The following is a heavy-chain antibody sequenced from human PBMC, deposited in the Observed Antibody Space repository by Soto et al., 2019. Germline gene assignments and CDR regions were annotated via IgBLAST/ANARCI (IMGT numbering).Heavy chain of an antibody. CDR1: CAPVRSWFYF. CDR2: IYSSGST. Sequence: SLTPSISCAPVRSWFYFYLCLRQHPGKGLEWVGYIYSSGSTNYNPSLKSRVAISVDTSKNQFSLELTSVTAADTAVYYCARRMDTSSWRDYWGRGTLVTVSS. J-gene: IGHJ4*02. V-gene: IGHV4-61*01. CDR3: ARRMDTSSWRDY. D-gene: IGHD6-13*01.